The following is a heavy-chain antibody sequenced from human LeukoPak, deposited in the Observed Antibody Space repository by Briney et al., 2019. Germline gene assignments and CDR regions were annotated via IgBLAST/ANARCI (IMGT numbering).Heavy chain of an antibody. V-gene: IGHV3-48*01. J-gene: IGHJ4*02. CDR3: ARDKKVGAYTFFDY. Sequence: GGSLRLSCAASGFSFSSYSMNWVRQAPGKGLEWVSYISHTGSTMSYADSVKGRFTISRDNAKNTLYLQMNSLRAEDTAVYYCARDKKVGAYTFFDYWGQGTLVTVSS. D-gene: IGHD1-26*01. CDR2: ISHTGSTM. CDR1: GFSFSSYS.